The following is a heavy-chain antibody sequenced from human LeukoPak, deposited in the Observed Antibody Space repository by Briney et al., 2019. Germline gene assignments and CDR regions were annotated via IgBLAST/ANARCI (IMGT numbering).Heavy chain of an antibody. CDR3: ATGLVVPAAIYYYYYGMDV. CDR1: GYTFTSYY. CDR2: INPSGGST. Sequence: ASVKVSCKASGYTFTSYYMHWVRQAPGQGLEWMGIINPSGGSTSYAQKFQGRVTMTRDTSISTAYMELSRLRSDDTAVYYCATGLVVPAAIYYYYYGMDVWGQGTTVTVSS. V-gene: IGHV1-46*01. D-gene: IGHD2-2*02. J-gene: IGHJ6*02.